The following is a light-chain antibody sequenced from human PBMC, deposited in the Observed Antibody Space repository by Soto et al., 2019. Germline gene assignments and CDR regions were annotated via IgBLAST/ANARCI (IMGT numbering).Light chain of an antibody. CDR1: QSVSSN. CDR2: GAS. Sequence: ERVMTQSPATLAVSPGEIATLSSMASQSVSSNLAWYKQKPGQAPRLLIYGASTRATGIPDRFSGSGSGTEFTLTISRLEPEDFEVYYCQQYGRSSWTFGQGTKVDIK. J-gene: IGKJ1*01. V-gene: IGKV3-15*01. CDR3: QQYGRSSWT.